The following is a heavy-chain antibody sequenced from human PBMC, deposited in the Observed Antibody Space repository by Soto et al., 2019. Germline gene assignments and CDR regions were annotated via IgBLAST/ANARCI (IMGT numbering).Heavy chain of an antibody. Sequence: VGSLRLSCAASGFTFSSYSMNWVRQAPGKGLEWVSSISSSSSYIYYADSVKGRFTISRDNAKNSLYLQMNSLRAEDTAVYYCARMRSGPDYDSSGYLSYFDYWGQGTLVTVAS. CDR3: ARMRSGPDYDSSGYLSYFDY. D-gene: IGHD3-22*01. J-gene: IGHJ4*02. V-gene: IGHV3-21*01. CDR1: GFTFSSYS. CDR2: ISSSSSYI.